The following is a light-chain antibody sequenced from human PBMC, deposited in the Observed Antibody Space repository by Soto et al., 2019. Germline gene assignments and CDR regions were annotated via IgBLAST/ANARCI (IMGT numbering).Light chain of an antibody. CDR2: EVS. CDR3: SSYSFGSPIGV. Sequence: QSALTHPASVSGSPGQSITISCPGTRSDVGGYNYVSWYQQHPGKAPKLMIYEVSNRPSGISNRFSGSKSGNTASLTISGLQAEDEADYYCSSYSFGSPIGVFGGGTKLSVL. V-gene: IGLV2-14*01. CDR1: RSDVGGYNY. J-gene: IGLJ2*01.